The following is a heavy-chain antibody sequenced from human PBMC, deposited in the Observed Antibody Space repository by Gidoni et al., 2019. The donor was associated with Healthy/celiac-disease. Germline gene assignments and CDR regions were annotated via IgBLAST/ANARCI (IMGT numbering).Heavy chain of an antibody. CDR1: GFTFSDYY. J-gene: IGHJ5*02. CDR3: ARDKELAYCGGDCYPNWFDP. CDR2: ISSSGSTI. D-gene: IGHD2-21*02. Sequence: QVQLVESGGGLVKPGGSLRLSCAASGFTFSDYYRSWIRQAPGKGLEWVSYISSSGSTIYYADSVKGRFTISRDNAKNSLYLQMNSLRAEDTAVYYCARDKELAYCGGDCYPNWFDPWGQGTLVTVSS. V-gene: IGHV3-11*01.